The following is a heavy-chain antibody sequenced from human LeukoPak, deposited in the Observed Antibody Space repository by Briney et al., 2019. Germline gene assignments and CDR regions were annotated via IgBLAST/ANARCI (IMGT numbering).Heavy chain of an antibody. D-gene: IGHD6-13*01. CDR3: ARDRSRAADFDY. J-gene: IGHJ4*02. CDR2: IYHSGST. Sequence: GSLRLSCAASGFTFDDYAMSWVRQAPGKGLEWIGSIYHSGSTYYNPSLKSRVTISVDTSKNQFSLKLSSVTAADTAVYYCARDRSRAADFDYWGQGTLVTVSS. V-gene: IGHV4-38-2*02. CDR1: GFTFDDYA.